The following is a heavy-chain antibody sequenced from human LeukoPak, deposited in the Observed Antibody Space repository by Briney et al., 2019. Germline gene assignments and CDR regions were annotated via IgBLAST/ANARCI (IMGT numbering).Heavy chain of an antibody. Sequence: GGSLRLSCAASGFTFSSYWMNWLRQAPGKGLVWVSRINTDGSSTSYADSVKGRFTISGDNTKNTLYLQMNSLRAEDTAVYYCARMNTGGIVGATKSGYWGQGTLVTVSS. CDR3: ARMNTGGIVGATKSGY. V-gene: IGHV3-74*01. J-gene: IGHJ4*02. CDR1: GFTFSSYW. CDR2: INTDGSST. D-gene: IGHD1-26*01.